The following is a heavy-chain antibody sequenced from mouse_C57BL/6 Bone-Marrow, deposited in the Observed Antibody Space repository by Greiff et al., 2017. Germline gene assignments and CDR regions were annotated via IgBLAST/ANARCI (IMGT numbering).Heavy chain of an antibody. CDR3: ARGWVDY. V-gene: IGHV1-26*01. D-gene: IGHD1-1*02. CDR2: INPNNGGT. Sequence: EVQLQQSGPELVKPGASVKISCKASGYTFTDYYMNWVKQSHGKSLEWIGDINPNNGGTSYNQKFKGKATLTVDKSSSTSYMGLRSLTSEDSAVYYCARGWVDYWGQGTTLTVSS. CDR1: GYTFTDYY. J-gene: IGHJ2*01.